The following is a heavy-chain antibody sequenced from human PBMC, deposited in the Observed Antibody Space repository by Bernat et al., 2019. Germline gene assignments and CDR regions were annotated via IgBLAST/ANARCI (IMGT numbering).Heavy chain of an antibody. Sequence: QVQLVQSGAEVKKPGASVKVSCKASGYTFTSYAMHWVRQAPGQRLEWMGWINAGNGNTKYSQKFQGRVTNTSDTSASTDYMKLSSMRSEDTAVYYGARDRVDMVGYDAFDIWGRGTMVTVSS. J-gene: IGHJ3*02. CDR1: GYTFTSYA. CDR2: INAGNGNT. D-gene: IGHD5-12*01. CDR3: ARDRVDMVGYDAFDI. V-gene: IGHV1-3*01.